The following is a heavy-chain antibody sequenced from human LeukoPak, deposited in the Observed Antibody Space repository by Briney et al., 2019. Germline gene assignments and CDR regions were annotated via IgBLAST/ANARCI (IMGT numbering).Heavy chain of an antibody. V-gene: IGHV1-46*01. D-gene: IGHD1-14*01. CDR1: GYTFTSYY. Sequence: GASVKVSCKASGYTFTSYYMHWVRQAPGQGLEWMGIINPSGGSTSYAQKFQGRVTMTRDMSTSTVYMELSSLRSDDTAVYYCARGPPLTYDHTPEGYYHYYMDVWGKGTTVTISS. CDR2: INPSGGST. J-gene: IGHJ6*03. CDR3: ARGPPLTYDHTPEGYYHYYMDV.